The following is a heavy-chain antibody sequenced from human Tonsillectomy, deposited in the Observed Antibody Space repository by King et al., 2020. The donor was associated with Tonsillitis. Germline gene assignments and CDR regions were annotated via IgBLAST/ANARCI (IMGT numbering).Heavy chain of an antibody. Sequence: QLVQSGAEVKKPGASVKVSCQASGYTFTSYGINWVRQAPGQGLEWMGWISAYNGNTNYAQKFEGRVTMTTDTSTSTAYMELRSLRSDDTAVYYCARVGGYQLLQSYYYYLDVWGKGTTVTVSS. D-gene: IGHD2-2*01. CDR3: ARVGGYQLLQSYYYYLDV. V-gene: IGHV1-18*01. J-gene: IGHJ6*03. CDR1: GYTFTSYG. CDR2: ISAYNGNT.